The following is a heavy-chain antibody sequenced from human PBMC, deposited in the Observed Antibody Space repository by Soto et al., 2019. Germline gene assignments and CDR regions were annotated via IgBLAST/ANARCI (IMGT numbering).Heavy chain of an antibody. CDR1: GFTFSSYS. D-gene: IGHD3-16*02. J-gene: IGHJ5*02. CDR2: ISSSSSYI. V-gene: IGHV3-21*01. CDR3: AAGGSYRFNWFDP. Sequence: EVQLVESGGGLVKPGGSLRLSCAASGFTFSSYSMNWVRQAPGKGLEWVSSISSSSSYIYYADSVKGRFTISRDNAKNSLYLQMNSLRAEDTAVYYCAAGGSYRFNWFDPWGQGTLVTVSS.